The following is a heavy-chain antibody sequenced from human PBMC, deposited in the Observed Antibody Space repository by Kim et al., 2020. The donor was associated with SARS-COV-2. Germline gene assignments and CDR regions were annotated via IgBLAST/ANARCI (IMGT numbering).Heavy chain of an antibody. V-gene: IGHV4-31*03. Sequence: SETLSLTCTVSGGSISSGGYYWSWIRQHPGKGLEWIGYIYYSGSTYYNPSLKSRVTISVDTSKNQFSLKLSSVTAADTAVYYCAREVMVRGVRPNYNWFDPWGQGTLVTVSS. CDR3: AREVMVRGVRPNYNWFDP. CDR1: GGSISSGGYY. D-gene: IGHD3-10*01. CDR2: IYYSGST. J-gene: IGHJ5*02.